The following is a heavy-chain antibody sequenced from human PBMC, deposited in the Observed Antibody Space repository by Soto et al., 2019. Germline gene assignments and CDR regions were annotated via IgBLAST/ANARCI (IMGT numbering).Heavy chain of an antibody. V-gene: IGHV3-48*01. CDR3: ATSSSRLHWYFDL. Sequence: EVQLVESGGGLVQPGGSLRLSCAASGFTFSSYSMNWVRQAPGKGLEWVSYISSSSSTIYYADSVKGRLTISRDNAKNSLYLQMNSLRAEDTAVYYCATSSSRLHWYFDLWGRGTLVTVSS. D-gene: IGHD6-6*01. J-gene: IGHJ2*01. CDR1: GFTFSSYS. CDR2: ISSSSSTI.